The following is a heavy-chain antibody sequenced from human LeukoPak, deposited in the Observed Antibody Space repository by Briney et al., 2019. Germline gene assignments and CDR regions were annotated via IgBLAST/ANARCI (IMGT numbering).Heavy chain of an antibody. CDR2: IKQDGSEK. CDR1: GFTFTTSS. Sequence: GGSLRLSCVVSGFTFTTSSMNWVRQAPGKGPEWVAYIKQDGSEKDYVDSVKGRFTISRDNAKNSLYLQMNSLRAEDTALYYCAKDSAGYCSGGSCYAGFDYWGQGTLVTVSS. V-gene: IGHV3-7*03. CDR3: AKDSAGYCSGGSCYAGFDY. D-gene: IGHD2-15*01. J-gene: IGHJ4*02.